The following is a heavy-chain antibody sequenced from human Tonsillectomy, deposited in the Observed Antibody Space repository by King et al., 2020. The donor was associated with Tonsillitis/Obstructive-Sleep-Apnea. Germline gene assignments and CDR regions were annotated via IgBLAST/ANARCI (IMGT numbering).Heavy chain of an antibody. Sequence: QLVQSGGGLVQPGGSLRLSCAASGFTFSSYWMHWVRQAPGKGLVWVSRINSDGSSTRYADSVKGRFTISRDKAKNTLYLQMNSLRVEDTAVYYCTREDPPEYSSLSSSFDYWGQGTLVTVSS. CDR3: TREDPPEYSSLSSSFDY. CDR1: GFTFSSYW. J-gene: IGHJ4*02. V-gene: IGHV3-74*01. D-gene: IGHD6-6*01. CDR2: INSDGSST.